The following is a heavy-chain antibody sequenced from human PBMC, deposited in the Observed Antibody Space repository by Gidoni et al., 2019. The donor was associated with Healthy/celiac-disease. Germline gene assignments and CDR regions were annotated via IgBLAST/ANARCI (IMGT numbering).Heavy chain of an antibody. V-gene: IGHV4-34*01. J-gene: IGHJ5*02. CDR1: GGSFSGYY. Sequence: QVQLQQWGAGLLKPSETLSLTCAAYGGSFSGYYWSWIRQPPGKGLEWIGEINHSGSTNYNPSLKSRVTISVDTSKNQFSLKLSSVTAADTAVYYCARKRAAGWFDPWGQGTLVTVSS. CDR3: ARKRAAGWFDP. D-gene: IGHD6-25*01. CDR2: INHSGST.